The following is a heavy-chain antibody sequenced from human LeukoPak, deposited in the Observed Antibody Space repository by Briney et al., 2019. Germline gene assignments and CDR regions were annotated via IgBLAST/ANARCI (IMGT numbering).Heavy chain of an antibody. V-gene: IGHV1-46*01. CDR3: ARDPGYYDSSARYYFDY. D-gene: IGHD3-22*01. CDR1: GYTFTSYY. CDR2: INPSGGST. J-gene: IGHJ4*02. Sequence: ASVKVSCKASGYTFTSYYMHWVRQAPGQGLEWMGIINPSGGSTSYAQKFQGRVTMTRDTSTGTVYMELSSLRSEDTAVYYCARDPGYYDSSARYYFDYWGQGTLVTVSS.